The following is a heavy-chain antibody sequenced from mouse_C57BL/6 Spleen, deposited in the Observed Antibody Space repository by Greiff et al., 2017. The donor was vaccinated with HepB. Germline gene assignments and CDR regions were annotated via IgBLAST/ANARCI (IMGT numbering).Heavy chain of an antibody. CDR2: IYPSDSET. Sequence: QVQLKQPGAELVRPGSSVKLSCKASGYTFTSYWMDWVKQRPGQGLEWIGNIYPSDSETHYNQKFKDKATLTVDKSSSTAYMQLSSLTSEDSAVYYCARWGVEGAYWGQGTLVTVSA. CDR1: GYTFTSYW. CDR3: ARWGVEGAY. V-gene: IGHV1-61*01. J-gene: IGHJ3*01. D-gene: IGHD1-1*01.